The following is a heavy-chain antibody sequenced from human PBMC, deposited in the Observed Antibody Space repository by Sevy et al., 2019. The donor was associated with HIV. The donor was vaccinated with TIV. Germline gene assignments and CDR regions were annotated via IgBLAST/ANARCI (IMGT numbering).Heavy chain of an antibody. CDR1: DLNLSVYP. CDR2: ISGRGEVS. D-gene: IGHD3-16*02. J-gene: IGHJ3*01. Sequence: GGSLRLSCEGSDLNLSVYPMLWVRQGPARGLEWVALISGRGEVSHYAGSVTGRFIVSRDNSKNTLYLQMNSLRADDTAVYHCAKDRYTSASGLYDAFDLWGQGTMVTVSS. CDR3: AKDRYTSASGLYDAFDL. V-gene: IGHV3-23*01.